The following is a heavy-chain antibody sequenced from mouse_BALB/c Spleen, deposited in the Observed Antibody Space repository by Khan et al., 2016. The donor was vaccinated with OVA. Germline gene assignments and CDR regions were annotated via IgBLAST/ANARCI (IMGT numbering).Heavy chain of an antibody. CDR1: GYTFTSYW. J-gene: IGHJ2*01. V-gene: IGHV1-7*01. Sequence: QVQLQQSGAELAKPGASVKMSCTASGYTFTSYWMHWIKQRPGQGLEWIGYINPTSGSTDYNQKFKDKATLTADKSSSTAYMQLSSLTSDDSAVYYCASDRIDYWGQGTALTVSS. CDR3: ASDRIDY. CDR2: INPTSGST.